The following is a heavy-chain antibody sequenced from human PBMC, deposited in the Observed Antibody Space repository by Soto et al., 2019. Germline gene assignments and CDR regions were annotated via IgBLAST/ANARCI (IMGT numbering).Heavy chain of an antibody. CDR1: GGSISSSSYY. Sequence: SETLSLTCTVSGGSISSSSYYWGWIRQPPGKGLEWIGSIYYSGSTYYNPSLKSRVTISVDTSKNQFSLKLSSVTAADTAVYSCARMSPPHVAGYFDYWGQGTLVTVSS. CDR3: ARMSPPHVAGYFDY. J-gene: IGHJ4*02. V-gene: IGHV4-39*01. CDR2: IYYSGST. D-gene: IGHD2-15*01.